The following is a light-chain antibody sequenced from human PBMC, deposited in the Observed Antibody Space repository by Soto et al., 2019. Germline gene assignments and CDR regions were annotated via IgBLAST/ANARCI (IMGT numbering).Light chain of an antibody. Sequence: QSVLTQPPSVSAAPGQRVTLSCTGSSSNIGAGYDVHWYQQLPGTAPKLLIYGNSNRPSGVPDRFSGSKSGTSASLAITGLQAEDEADYYCQYYDSSLFWVFGGGTKLTVL. J-gene: IGLJ3*02. V-gene: IGLV1-40*01. CDR2: GNS. CDR1: SSNIGAGYD. CDR3: QYYDSSLFWV.